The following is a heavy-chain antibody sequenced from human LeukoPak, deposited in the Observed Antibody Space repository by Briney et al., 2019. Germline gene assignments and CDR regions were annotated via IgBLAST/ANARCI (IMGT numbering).Heavy chain of an antibody. CDR2: ISSSGCTI. Sequence: GGSLRLSCAASGFTFSSYEMSWVRQAPGKGLEWVSYISSSGCTIYYADSVKGRFTISRDNAKNSLYLQMNSLRAEDTAVYYCARDSKLDIVATSTYYYYGMDVWGKGTTVTVSS. CDR3: ARDSKLDIVATSTYYYYGMDV. CDR1: GFTFSSYE. V-gene: IGHV3-48*03. J-gene: IGHJ6*04. D-gene: IGHD5-12*01.